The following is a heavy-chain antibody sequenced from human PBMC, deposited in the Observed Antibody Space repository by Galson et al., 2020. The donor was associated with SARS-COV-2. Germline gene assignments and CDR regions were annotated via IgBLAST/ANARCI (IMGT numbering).Heavy chain of an antibody. Sequence: GESLKISCAASGFTFSSYAMSWVRQAPGKGLEWVSAISGSGGSTYYADSVEGRFTISRDNSKNTLYLQMNSLRAEDTAVYYCAKDPYYDFWSGYYMDVWGKGTTVTVSS. D-gene: IGHD3-3*01. CDR2: ISGSGGST. J-gene: IGHJ6*03. CDR3: AKDPYYDFWSGYYMDV. CDR1: GFTFSSYA. V-gene: IGHV3-23*01.